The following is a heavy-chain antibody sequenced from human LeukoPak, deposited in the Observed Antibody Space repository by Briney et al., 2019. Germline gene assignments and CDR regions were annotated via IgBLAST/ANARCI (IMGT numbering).Heavy chain of an antibody. CDR3: PRDLNWSLDQ. V-gene: IGHV3-74*01. CDR2: IKSDGITK. D-gene: IGHD1-20*01. Sequence: GGSLRLSCAASGFTFSNYMMHWVRQAPGKGLVWVSRIKSDGITKTYADSVKGRFTISRDNAKNTLYLQMNSLRAEDTAVYYCPRDLNWSLDQWGQGTLVTVSS. J-gene: IGHJ4*02. CDR1: GFTFSNYM.